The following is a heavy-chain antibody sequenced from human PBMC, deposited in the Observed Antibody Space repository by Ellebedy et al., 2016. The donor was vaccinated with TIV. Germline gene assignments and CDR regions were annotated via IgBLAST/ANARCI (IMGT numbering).Heavy chain of an antibody. CDR1: GFTFSSYA. J-gene: IGHJ4*02. CDR3: AKGRGGGSDSSAPRYYFDY. D-gene: IGHD3-22*01. CDR2: ISSNGSRT. V-gene: IGHV3-23*01. Sequence: GESLKISCAASGFTFSSYAMRWVRQAPGTGLECVSTISSNGSRTYYADYVAGWFSISSDNSKKTLYLQMNSLSAEATAVYYCAKGRGGGSDSSAPRYYFDYWGLGTLVTVSS.